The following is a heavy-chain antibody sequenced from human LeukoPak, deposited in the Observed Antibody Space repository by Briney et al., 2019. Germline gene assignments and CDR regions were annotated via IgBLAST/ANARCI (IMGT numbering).Heavy chain of an antibody. CDR2: MNPNRGNT. V-gene: IGHV1-8*01. J-gene: IGHJ6*02. Sequence: GASVKVSCKASRYTFTSYDVNWVRQVTGQGLEWIGWMNPNRGNTGYAQNFQGRVTMTRNTSISTAYMELSSLRSEDTAVYYCARVVVVPTAILPYYYYGMDVWVQGTTVTVSS. D-gene: IGHD2-2*01. CDR3: ARVVVVPTAILPYYYYGMDV. CDR1: RYTFTSYD.